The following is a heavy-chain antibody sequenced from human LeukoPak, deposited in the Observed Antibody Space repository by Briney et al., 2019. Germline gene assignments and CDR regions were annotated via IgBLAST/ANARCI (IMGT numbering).Heavy chain of an antibody. CDR1: GYTFTSYG. CDR2: ISAYNGNT. V-gene: IGHV1-18*01. CDR3: ARGVDTASYYYYYMDV. Sequence: ASVKVSRKASGYTFTSYGISWVRQAPGQGLEWMGWISAYNGNTNYAQKLQGRVTMTTDTSTSTAYMELRSLRSDDTAVYYCARGVDTASYYYYYMDVWGKGTTVTVSS. J-gene: IGHJ6*03. D-gene: IGHD5-18*01.